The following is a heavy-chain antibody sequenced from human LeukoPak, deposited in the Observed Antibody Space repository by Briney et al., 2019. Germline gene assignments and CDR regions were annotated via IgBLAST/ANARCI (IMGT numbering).Heavy chain of an antibody. CDR2: TRNKANSYTT. CDR1: GFTLSDHY. J-gene: IGHJ6*02. V-gene: IGHV3-72*01. D-gene: IGHD3-10*01. CDR3: ARVRRYYGSGHQNSYYYYYGMDV. Sequence: GGSLGLSCAASGFTLSDHYMDWVRQAPGKGLEWVGRTRNKANSYTTEYAASVKGRFTISRDDSKNSLYLQMNSLKTEDTAVYYCARVRRYYGSGHQNSYYYYYGMDVWGQGTTVTVSS.